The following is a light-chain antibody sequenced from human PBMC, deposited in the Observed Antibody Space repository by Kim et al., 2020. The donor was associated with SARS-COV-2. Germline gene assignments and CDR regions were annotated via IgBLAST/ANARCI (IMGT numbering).Light chain of an antibody. J-gene: IGLJ2*01. CDR2: GNI. V-gene: IGLV1-40*03. Sequence: QGVTISCTGSSSNIGAGYPVHWYQHVPGTVPKLLIYGNINRPSGISDRFSASKSGASASLAITGLQAEDEADYFCQSYDTALSGSVFGGGTQLTVL. CDR3: QSYDTALSGSV. CDR1: SSNIGAGYP.